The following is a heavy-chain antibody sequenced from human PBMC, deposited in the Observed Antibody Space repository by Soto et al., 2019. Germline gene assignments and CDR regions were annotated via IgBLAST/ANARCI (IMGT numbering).Heavy chain of an antibody. Sequence: SETLSLTCTVSGGSISNGYYYWSWVRQNPGKGLEWIGHIYHSGRTYYNPSLKSRVTISVDTSMNQFSLNLSSVTAADTAVYYCARHSRGNSGYDSPCDYWGQGTLVTVSS. CDR1: GGSISNGYYY. CDR2: IYHSGRT. J-gene: IGHJ4*02. V-gene: IGHV4-31*03. CDR3: ARHSRGNSGYDSPCDY. D-gene: IGHD5-12*01.